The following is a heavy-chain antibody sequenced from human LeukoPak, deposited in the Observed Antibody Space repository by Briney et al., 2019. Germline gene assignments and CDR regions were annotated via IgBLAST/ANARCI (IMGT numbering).Heavy chain of an antibody. CDR3: APYCSGGSCYRY. CDR1: GLTLSSYA. J-gene: IGHJ4*02. V-gene: IGHV3-23*01. D-gene: IGHD2-15*01. Sequence: GGSLRLSCVASGLTLSSYAMSWVRQAPGKRLEWVSTISVSGGSTYYADSVKGRFTISRDNSKNTLYLQMNSLRAEDTAVYYCAPYCSGGSCYRYWGQGTLVTVSS. CDR2: ISVSGGST.